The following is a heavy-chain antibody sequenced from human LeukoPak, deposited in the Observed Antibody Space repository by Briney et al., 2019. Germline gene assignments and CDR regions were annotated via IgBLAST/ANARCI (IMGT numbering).Heavy chain of an antibody. J-gene: IGHJ6*02. CDR3: ARGYCSSTSCYFGYYYYYYGMDV. CDR2: ISSNGGST. CDR1: GFTFSSYA. D-gene: IGHD2-2*01. Sequence: GGSLRLSCAASGFTFSSYAMHWVRQAPAKGLEYVSAISSNGGSTYYANSVKGRFTISRDNSKNTLYLQMGSLRAEDMAVYYCARGYCSSTSCYFGYYYYYYGMDVWGQGTTVTVSS. V-gene: IGHV3-64*01.